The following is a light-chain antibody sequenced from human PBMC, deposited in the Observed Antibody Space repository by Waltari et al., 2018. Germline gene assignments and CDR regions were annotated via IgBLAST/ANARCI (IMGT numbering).Light chain of an antibody. J-gene: IGLJ2*01. Sequence: SALTQPASVSGSPGQSITISCTGTSSDVGGYHYVSWYQQHPGKAPKLMIYDVSNRPSGVSNRFSGSKSGNTASLTISGLQAEDEADYYCSSYTSSSTLVFGGGTKLTVL. CDR3: SSYTSSSTLV. CDR2: DVS. V-gene: IGLV2-14*03. CDR1: SSDVGGYHY.